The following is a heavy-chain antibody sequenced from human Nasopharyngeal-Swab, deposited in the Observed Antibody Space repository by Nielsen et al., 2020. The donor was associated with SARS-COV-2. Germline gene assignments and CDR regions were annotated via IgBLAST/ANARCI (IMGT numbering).Heavy chain of an antibody. CDR3: ARGYNGWYYYYYYMDV. V-gene: IGHV3-30-3*01. D-gene: IGHD1-1*01. CDR2: ISYDGSNK. CDR1: GFTFSSYA. Sequence: GGSLRLSCAASGFTFSSYAMHWVRQAPGKGLEWVAVISYDGSNKYYADSVKGRFTISRDNSKNTLYLQMNSLRAEDTAVYYCARGYNGWYYYYYYMDVWGKGTTVTVSS. J-gene: IGHJ6*03.